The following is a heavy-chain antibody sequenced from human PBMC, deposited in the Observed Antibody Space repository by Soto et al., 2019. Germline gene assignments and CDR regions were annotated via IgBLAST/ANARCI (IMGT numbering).Heavy chain of an antibody. D-gene: IGHD6-6*01. V-gene: IGHV3-30*09. CDR3: AKDQSASSNSYHAMDV. CDR1: EFTFSPYP. CDR2: ISFDGATK. J-gene: IGHJ6*02. Sequence: QEQLVESGGGVVQPGRPLRLSCAASEFTFSPYPMHWVRQAPGKGLEWVAVISFDGATKYYADSVKGRFAISRDNSMNTLYLQMNCLRTEDTAVYYCAKDQSASSNSYHAMDVWGPGTTVTVSS.